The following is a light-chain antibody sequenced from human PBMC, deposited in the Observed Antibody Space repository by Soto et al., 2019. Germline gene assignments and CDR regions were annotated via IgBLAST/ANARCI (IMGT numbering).Light chain of an antibody. V-gene: IGKV3-11*01. CDR3: QQRHMWPIT. CDR1: QSVSSY. CDR2: DAY. J-gene: IGKJ5*01. Sequence: EIVLTQSPGTLSLSPGERATLSCRASQSVSSYLAWYQQKPGQAPRLLIYDAYNRATGIPPRFSGSGSGTDSTLTISSLEPEDSAVYYCQQRHMWPITFGQGTRLEIK.